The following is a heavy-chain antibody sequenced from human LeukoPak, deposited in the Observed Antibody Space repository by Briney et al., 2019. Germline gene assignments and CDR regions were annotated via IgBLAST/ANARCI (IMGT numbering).Heavy chain of an antibody. Sequence: GGSLRLSCAASGFTFSSYGMSWFRQAPGKGLEWVSHISSSGSNTYYAASVKGRFTISRDNSKNTLYLQMNSLRAEDTAMYYCAKGTAYYSLGPWGQGTLATVSS. V-gene: IGHV3-23*01. D-gene: IGHD3/OR15-3a*01. CDR1: GFTFSSYG. J-gene: IGHJ5*02. CDR3: AKGTAYYSLGP. CDR2: ISSSGSNT.